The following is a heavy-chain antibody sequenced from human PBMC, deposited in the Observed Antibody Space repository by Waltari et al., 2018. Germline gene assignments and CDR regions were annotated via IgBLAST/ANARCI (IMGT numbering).Heavy chain of an antibody. D-gene: IGHD3-16*01. V-gene: IGHV1-3*01. CDR2: INAGNGNT. J-gene: IGHJ3*02. CDR3: ARPRMLKGWSLDI. CDR1: GYTFTSYA. Sequence: QVQLVQSGAEVKKPGASVKVSCKASGYTFTSYAMHWVRQAPGQRLEWMGWINAGNGNTKYSQKFQGRVTITRDTSASTAYRELSSLRSEDTAVYYCARPRMLKGWSLDIWGQGTMVTVSS.